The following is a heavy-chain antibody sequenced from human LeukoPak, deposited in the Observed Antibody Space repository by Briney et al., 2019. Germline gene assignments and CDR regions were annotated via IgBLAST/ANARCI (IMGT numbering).Heavy chain of an antibody. CDR2: ISGSGGST. CDR1: GFTFSNYA. D-gene: IGHD3-3*01. J-gene: IGHJ4*02. Sequence: GGSLRLSCAASGFTFSNYAMSWVRQAPGKGLEWVSGISGSGGSTYYADSVKGRFTISRDNSKNTLYLQMNSPRAEDTAVYYCAAKGADFWSGYSLYYFDYWGQGTLVTVSS. V-gene: IGHV3-23*01. CDR3: AAKGADFWSGYSLYYFDY.